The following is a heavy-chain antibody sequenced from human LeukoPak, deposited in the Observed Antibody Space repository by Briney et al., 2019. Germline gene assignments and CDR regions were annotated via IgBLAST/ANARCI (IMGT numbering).Heavy chain of an antibody. CDR1: GFTFSSYG. CDR2: IWYDGSNK. Sequence: GGSLRLSCPASGFTFSSYGMHWVRQAPGKGLEWVAVIWYDGSNKYYADSVKGRFTISRDNSKNTLYLQMNSLRAEDTAVYYCAKGNCGGDCYSPDYWGQGTLVTVSS. CDR3: AKGNCGGDCYSPDY. J-gene: IGHJ4*02. D-gene: IGHD2-21*02. V-gene: IGHV3-33*06.